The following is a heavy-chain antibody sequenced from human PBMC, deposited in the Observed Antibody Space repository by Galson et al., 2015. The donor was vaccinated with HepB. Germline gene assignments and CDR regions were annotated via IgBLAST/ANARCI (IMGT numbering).Heavy chain of an antibody. CDR1: GYRFTNYW. CDR2: IDPSDSYI. J-gene: IGHJ4*02. Sequence: QSGAEMKKPGESLRISCMGSGYRFTNYWISWVRQMPGKGLEWMGRIDPSDSYIKYSPSFQGHVTISADKSISTAYLQWSSLKASDTAMYYCATSYYYDSSGHKGAIDYGGQGTLVTVSP. CDR3: ATSYYYDSSGHKGAIDY. V-gene: IGHV5-10-1*01. D-gene: IGHD3-22*01.